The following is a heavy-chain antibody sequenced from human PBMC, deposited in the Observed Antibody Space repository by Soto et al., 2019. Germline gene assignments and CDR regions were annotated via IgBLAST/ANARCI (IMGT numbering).Heavy chain of an antibody. Sequence: SSETLSLTCTVSGGSISSYYWSWIRQPPGKGLEWIGYIYYSGSTNYNPSLKSRVTISVDTSKNQFSLKLSSVTAADTAVYYCAMGGPDYSSSWNGGSGMDVWGQGTTVTVSS. D-gene: IGHD6-13*01. CDR1: GGSISSYY. V-gene: IGHV4-59*01. J-gene: IGHJ6*02. CDR3: AMGGPDYSSSWNGGSGMDV. CDR2: IYYSGST.